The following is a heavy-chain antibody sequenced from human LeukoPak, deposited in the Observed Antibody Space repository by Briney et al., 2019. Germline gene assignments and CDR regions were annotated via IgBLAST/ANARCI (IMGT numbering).Heavy chain of an antibody. CDR2: INHSGST. Sequence: SETLSLTCAVYGGSFSGYYWSWIRQPPGKGLEWIGEINHSGSTNYNPSLKSRVTISVDTSKNQFSLKLSSVTVADTAVYYCARERYYDILTGLDYWGQGTLVTVSS. D-gene: IGHD3-9*01. J-gene: IGHJ4*02. CDR1: GGSFSGYY. V-gene: IGHV4-34*01. CDR3: ARERYYDILTGLDY.